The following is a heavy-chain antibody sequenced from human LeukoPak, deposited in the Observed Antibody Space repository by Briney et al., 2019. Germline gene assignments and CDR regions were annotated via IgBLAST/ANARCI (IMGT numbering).Heavy chain of an antibody. CDR2: INPSGGST. CDR1: GYTFTSYY. D-gene: IGHD4-17*01. J-gene: IGHJ4*02. V-gene: IGHV1-46*01. Sequence: GASVKVSCKASGYTFTSYYMHWVRQAPGQGLEWMGIINPSGGSTSYAQKFQGRVTMTRDTSTSTVYMELSSLRSEDTAVYYCARDPGRGYGDHEFGYWGQGTLVTVSS. CDR3: ARDPGRGYGDHEFGY.